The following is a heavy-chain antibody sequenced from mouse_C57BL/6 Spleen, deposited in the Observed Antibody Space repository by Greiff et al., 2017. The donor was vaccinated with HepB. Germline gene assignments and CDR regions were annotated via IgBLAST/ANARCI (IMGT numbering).Heavy chain of an antibody. V-gene: IGHV5-17*01. D-gene: IGHD1-1*01. J-gene: IGHJ3*01. CDR2: ISSGSSTI. CDR1: GFTFSDYG. CDR3: ARPITTVVATLFAY. Sequence: EVQVVESGGGLVKPGGSLKLSCAASGFTFSDYGMHWVRQAPEKGLEWVAYISSGSSTIYYADTVKGRFTISRDNAKNTLFLQMTSLRSEDTAMYYCARPITTVVATLFAYWGQGTLVTVSA.